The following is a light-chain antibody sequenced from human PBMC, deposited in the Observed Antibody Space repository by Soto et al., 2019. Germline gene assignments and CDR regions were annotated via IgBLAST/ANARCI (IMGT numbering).Light chain of an antibody. V-gene: IGKV3-15*01. Sequence: DIVMIQSPAALSVSPAERATLSCRASQSVSNNLAWFQQKPGQVPRLLICGASNRATGVSARFSGSGSGTEFTLTISSLQSEDFAVYYCQQYHYWWTFGQGTKVDIK. CDR1: QSVSNN. CDR3: QQYHYWWT. CDR2: GAS. J-gene: IGKJ1*01.